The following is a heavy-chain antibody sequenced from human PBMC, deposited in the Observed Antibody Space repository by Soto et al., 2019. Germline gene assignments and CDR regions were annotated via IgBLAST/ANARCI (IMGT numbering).Heavy chain of an antibody. CDR1: GGTFSSYT. D-gene: IGHD2-15*01. CDR3: AREDHGYCSGGSCRTYYYYYYMDV. Sequence: SVKVSCKASGGTFSSYTISWVRQAPGQGLEWMGRIIPILGIANYAQKFQGRVTITADKSTSTAYMELSSLRSEDTAVYYCAREDHGYCSGGSCRTYYYYYYMDVWGKGTTVTVSS. CDR2: IIPILGIA. J-gene: IGHJ6*03. V-gene: IGHV1-69*04.